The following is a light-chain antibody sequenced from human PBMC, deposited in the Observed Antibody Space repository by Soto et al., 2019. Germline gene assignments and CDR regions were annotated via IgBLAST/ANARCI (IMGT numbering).Light chain of an antibody. V-gene: IGLV1-47*01. CDR3: AAWDDSLSGRVYV. J-gene: IGLJ1*01. Sequence: QTVVTQPPSASGTPGQRVTISCSGSSSNIGSNYVYWYQQLPGTAPKLLIYRNNQRPSGVPDRFSGSKSGTSASLAISGLRSEDEADYYCAAWDDSLSGRVYVFGTGTKLTVL. CDR1: SSNIGSNY. CDR2: RNN.